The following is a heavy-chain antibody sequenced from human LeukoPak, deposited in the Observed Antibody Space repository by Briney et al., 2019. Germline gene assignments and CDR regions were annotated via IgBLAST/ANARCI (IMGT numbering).Heavy chain of an antibody. Sequence: GGSLRLSCAASGFTFSSYGMHWVRQAPGKGLEWVAVISYDGSNKYYADSVKGRFTISRDNSKNTLYLQMNSLRAEDTAVYYCAKDVMDVWGKGTTATVSS. J-gene: IGHJ6*03. V-gene: IGHV3-30*18. CDR1: GFTFSSYG. CDR3: AKDVMDV. CDR2: ISYDGSNK.